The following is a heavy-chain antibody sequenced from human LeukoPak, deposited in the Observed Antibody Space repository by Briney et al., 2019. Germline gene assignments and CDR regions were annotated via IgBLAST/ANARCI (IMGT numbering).Heavy chain of an antibody. J-gene: IGHJ4*02. CDR1: GFTVSSNY. CDR3: ARDRRVCSGGSCYSMFDY. CDR2: IYSGGST. V-gene: IGHV3-53*01. D-gene: IGHD2-15*01. Sequence: PGGSLRLSCAASGFTVSSNYMSWVRQAPGKGLEWVSVIYSGGSTYYADSVKGRFTISRDNSKNTLYLQMNSLRAEDTAVYYCARDRRVCSGGSCYSMFDYWGQGTLVTVS.